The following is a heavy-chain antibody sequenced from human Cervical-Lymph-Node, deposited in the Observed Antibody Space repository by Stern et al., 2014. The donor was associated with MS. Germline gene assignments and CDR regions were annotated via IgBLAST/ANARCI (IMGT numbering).Heavy chain of an antibody. CDR1: GFTFSSYS. D-gene: IGHD5-12*01. CDR2: ISSSSSYI. Sequence: EVQLVQSGGGLVKPGGSLRLSCAASGFTFSSYSMNWVRQAPGKGLEWVSSISSSSSYIYYADSVKGRFTISRDNAKNSLYLQMNSLRAEDTAVYYCARDAVIEWYLDAFDIWGQGTMVTVSS. J-gene: IGHJ3*02. CDR3: ARDAVIEWYLDAFDI. V-gene: IGHV3-21*01.